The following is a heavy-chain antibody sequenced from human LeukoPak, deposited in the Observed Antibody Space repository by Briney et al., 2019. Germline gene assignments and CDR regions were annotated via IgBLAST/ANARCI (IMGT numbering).Heavy chain of an antibody. D-gene: IGHD3-22*01. J-gene: IGHJ4*02. V-gene: IGHV1-69*05. CDR2: IIPIFGTA. CDR3: ARDHVYYYDSSGLVY. Sequence: GSSVKVSCKASGGTFSSYAISWVRQAPGQGLEWMRGIIPIFGTANYAQKFQGRVTITTDESTSTAYMELSSLRSEDTAVYYCARDHVYYYDSSGLVYWGQGTLVTVSS. CDR1: GGTFSSYA.